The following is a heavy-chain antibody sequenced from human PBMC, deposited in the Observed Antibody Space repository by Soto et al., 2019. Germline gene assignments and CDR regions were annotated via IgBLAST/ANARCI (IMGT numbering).Heavy chain of an antibody. CDR2: INPSGGST. CDR3: ASPYDSSGYSKSWNIGY. D-gene: IGHD3-22*01. CDR1: GYTFTSYY. J-gene: IGHJ4*02. Sequence: GASVKVSCKASGYTFTSYYMHWVRQAPGQGLEWMGIINPSGGSTSYAQKFQGRVTMTRDTSTSTVYMELSSLRSEDTAVYYCASPYDSSGYSKSWNIGYWGQGTLVTVS. V-gene: IGHV1-46*01.